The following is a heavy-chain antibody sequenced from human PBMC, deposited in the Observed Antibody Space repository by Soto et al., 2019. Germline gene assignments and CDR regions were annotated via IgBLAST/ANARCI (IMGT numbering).Heavy chain of an antibody. V-gene: IGHV3-21*01. J-gene: IGHJ6*02. CDR2: IISSCSYI. CDR1: GFTFSSYS. CDR3: ARDGPGIVVVTVRDYYGMDV. D-gene: IGHD2-21*02. Sequence: PGGSLRLSCAASGFTFSSYSMNWVRQAPGKGLECFSSIISSCSYIYYAVSVKGRFTISRDNAKNSLYLQMNSLRAEDTAVYYCARDGPGIVVVTVRDYYGMDVWGQGTTVTVSS.